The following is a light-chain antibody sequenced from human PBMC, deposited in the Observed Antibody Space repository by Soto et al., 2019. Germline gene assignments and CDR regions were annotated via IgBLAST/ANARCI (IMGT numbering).Light chain of an antibody. J-gene: IGKJ2*01. Sequence: EIVLTQSPATLSLSPGARATLSCRASQSVSTYLAWYQQKPGQAPRLLIYLTSNRATGIPARFSGSGSGTDFTLTISSLEPEDFAVYYCQHHGSLPPYNFGRGTKVDIK. CDR1: QSVSTY. CDR3: QHHGSLPPYN. CDR2: LTS. V-gene: IGKV3-11*01.